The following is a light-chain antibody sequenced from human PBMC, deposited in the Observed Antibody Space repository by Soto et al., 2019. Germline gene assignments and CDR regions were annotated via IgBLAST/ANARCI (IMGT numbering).Light chain of an antibody. V-gene: IGKV3-20*01. J-gene: IGKJ1*01. CDR1: QSISSSY. Sequence: EIALTQSPCTLSFSPVERSTLSFVASQSISSSYLAWYQQKPGQAPRLLLYGASNRATGIPDRFSGSGSGTDFTLTISRLEPEDFAVYYCQHYGSSPTFGQGTKVDIK. CDR3: QHYGSSPT. CDR2: GAS.